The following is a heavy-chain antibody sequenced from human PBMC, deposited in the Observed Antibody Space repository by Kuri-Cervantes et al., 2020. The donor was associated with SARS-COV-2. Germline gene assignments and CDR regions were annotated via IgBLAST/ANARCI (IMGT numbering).Heavy chain of an antibody. V-gene: IGHV4-39*07. J-gene: IGHJ3*02. CDR3: ASCQIVATTTGAFDI. Sequence: SETLSLTCTVSGDSVTSGEYYWGWIRQPPGKGLEWIGSIYYSGSTYYNPSLKSRVTISVDTSKNQFSLKLSSVTAADTAVYYCASCQIVATTTGAFDIWGQGTMVTVSS. CDR2: IYYSGST. CDR1: GDSVTSGEYY. D-gene: IGHD5-12*01.